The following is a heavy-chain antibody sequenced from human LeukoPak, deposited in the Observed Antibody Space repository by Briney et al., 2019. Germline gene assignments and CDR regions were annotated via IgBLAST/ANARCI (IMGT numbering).Heavy chain of an antibody. V-gene: IGHV3-23*01. CDR2: ISGSGGST. Sequence: GGSLRLSCAASGFTFSSYAMSWVRQAPGKGLEWVSGISGSGGSTYYADSVKGRFTISRDNSKNTLYLQMNSLRAEDTAVYYCAKDRTMIVVVITLDYWGQGTLVTVSS. CDR1: GFTFSSYA. D-gene: IGHD3-22*01. J-gene: IGHJ4*02. CDR3: AKDRTMIVVVITLDY.